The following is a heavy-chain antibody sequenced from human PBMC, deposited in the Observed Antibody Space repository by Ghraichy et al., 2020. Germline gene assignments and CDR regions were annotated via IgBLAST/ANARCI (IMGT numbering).Heavy chain of an antibody. D-gene: IGHD6-19*01. V-gene: IGHV3-48*02. CDR2: ISTTSNSI. J-gene: IGHJ3*02. CDR3: ARGKQWLVQGAFDI. CDR1: EFTFSTYS. Sequence: LTCAASEFTFSTYSMNWVRQAPGKGLEWISFISTTSNSIYYADSVKGRFTISRDNAKSSLYLQMNSLRDEDTAVYYCARGKQWLVQGAFDIWGQGTMVTVSS.